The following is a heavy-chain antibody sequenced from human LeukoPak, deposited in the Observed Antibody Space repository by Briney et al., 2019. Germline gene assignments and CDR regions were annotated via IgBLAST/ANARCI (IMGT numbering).Heavy chain of an antibody. J-gene: IGHJ4*02. Sequence: ETLXLTCTVSGGSISSYYWSWIRQPPGKGLEWIAYISDIGSINYNPSLKSRVTISLETSKNQFSLKLSSVTAADTAVYYCAGHHPRNTVDFWGQGTLVTVSS. CDR1: GGSISSYY. CDR2: ISDIGSI. V-gene: IGHV4-59*08. CDR3: AGHHPRNTVDF. D-gene: IGHD2-8*02.